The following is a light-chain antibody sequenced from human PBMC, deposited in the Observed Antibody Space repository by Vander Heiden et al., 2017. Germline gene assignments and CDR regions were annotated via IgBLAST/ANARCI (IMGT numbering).Light chain of an antibody. Sequence: DIQMTQSPSSLSASVGDRVTITCLASQCISSYLNWYQQKPGKAPKLLLYAVSSSHSGVPSQYSGCGPGTDFPLTISILLLRDFATYFFRQRDTTPRTFGQWTKVEIK. V-gene: IGKV1-39*01. CDR1: QCISSY. CDR3: RQRDTTPRT. CDR2: AVS. J-gene: IGKJ1*01.